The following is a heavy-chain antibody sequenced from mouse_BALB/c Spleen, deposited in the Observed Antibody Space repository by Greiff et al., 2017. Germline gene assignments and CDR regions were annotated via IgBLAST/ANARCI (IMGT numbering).Heavy chain of an antibody. D-gene: IGHD2-14*01. CDR2: IWGDGST. CDR1: GFSLTGYG. CDR3: ARDYRYDAAWFAY. Sequence: VKLMESGPGLVAPSQSLSITCTVSGFSLTGYGVNWVRQPPGKGLEWLAMIWGDGSTDYNSALKSRLSISKDNSKSQVFLKMNSLQTDDTARYYCARDYRYDAAWFAYWGQGTLVTVSA. J-gene: IGHJ3*01. V-gene: IGHV2-6-7*01.